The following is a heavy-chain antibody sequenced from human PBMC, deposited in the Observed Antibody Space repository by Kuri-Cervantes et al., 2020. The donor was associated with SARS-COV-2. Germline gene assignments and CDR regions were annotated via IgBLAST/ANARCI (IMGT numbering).Heavy chain of an antibody. CDR3: AKVRAPGDTLRLSSGLDY. CDR2: ICNDGRNK. J-gene: IGHJ4*02. CDR1: GFSYNNYG. Sequence: GESLKISCAASGFSYNNYGLHWVRQAPGKGLEWVAVICNDGRNKYYADSVQGRFTISRDNSKNTLYLQMNSLRVEDTAVYYCAKVRAPGDTLRLSSGLDYWGQGTLVTVSS. D-gene: IGHD6-6*01. V-gene: IGHV3-33*06.